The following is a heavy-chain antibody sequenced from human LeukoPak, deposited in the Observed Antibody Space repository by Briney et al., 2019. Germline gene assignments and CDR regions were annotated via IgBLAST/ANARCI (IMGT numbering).Heavy chain of an antibody. Sequence: SETLSLTCTVSGGSISSHYRSWIRQPPGKGLEWIGYIYYSGSTNYNPSLKSRVTISVDTSKNQFSLKLSSVTAADTAVYYCAREGPGYSSSWYWFDPWGQGTLVTVSS. D-gene: IGHD6-13*01. J-gene: IGHJ5*02. CDR1: GGSISSHY. CDR3: AREGPGYSSSWYWFDP. V-gene: IGHV4-59*11. CDR2: IYYSGST.